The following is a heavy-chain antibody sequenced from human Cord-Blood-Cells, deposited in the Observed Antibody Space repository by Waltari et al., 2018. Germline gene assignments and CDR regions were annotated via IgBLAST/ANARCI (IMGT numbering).Heavy chain of an antibody. D-gene: IGHD3-10*01. CDR1: GYTFPSYA. Sequence: QVQLVQSGAEVKKPGASVKVSCKASGYTFPSYAMHWVRQAPGQRLEWMGWINAGNGNTKYSQKFQGRVTITRDTSASTAYMELSSLRSEDTAVYYCARDLMVQGVIDYWGQGTLVTVSS. V-gene: IGHV1-3*01. CDR3: ARDLMVQGVIDY. J-gene: IGHJ4*02. CDR2: INAGNGNT.